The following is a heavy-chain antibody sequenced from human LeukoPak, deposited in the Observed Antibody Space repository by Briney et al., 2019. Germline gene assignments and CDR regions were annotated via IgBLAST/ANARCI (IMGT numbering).Heavy chain of an antibody. CDR2: ISPYNGNT. Sequence: ASVKVSCKASGYSFINNGINWVRQAPGQGLEWVGWISPYNGNTNFAQKLQGRVTMTRDTSTSTVYMELSSLRSEDTAVYYCARETSTGCFDYWGQGTLVTVSS. D-gene: IGHD4-17*01. V-gene: IGHV1-18*01. J-gene: IGHJ4*02. CDR1: GYSFINNG. CDR3: ARETSTGCFDY.